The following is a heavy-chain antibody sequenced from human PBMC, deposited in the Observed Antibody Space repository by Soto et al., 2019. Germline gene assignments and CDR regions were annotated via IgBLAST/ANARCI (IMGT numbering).Heavy chain of an antibody. CDR2: IIPIFGTA. CDR3: ARESRGPGYSYYYYGMDV. J-gene: IGHJ6*02. CDR1: GYTFTSYD. Sequence: GASVKLSCKASGYTFTSYDINWVRQAPGQGLEWMGGIIPIFGTANYAQKFQGRVTMTRNTSISTAYMELSSLRSEDTAVYYCARESRGPGYSYYYYGMDVWGQGTTVTVSS. V-gene: IGHV1-8*01.